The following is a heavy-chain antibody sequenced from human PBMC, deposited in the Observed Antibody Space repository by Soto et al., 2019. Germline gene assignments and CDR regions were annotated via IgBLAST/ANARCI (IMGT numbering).Heavy chain of an antibody. J-gene: IGHJ6*02. Sequence: PSETLSLTCTVSGGSVSSGSYYWSWIRQPPGKGLEWIGYIYYSGSTNYNPSLKSRVTISVDTSKNQFSLKLSSVTAADTAVYYCVGGYSYGWRSQSTLYYDSSGYYLNPYYYYGMDVWGQGTTVTVSS. CDR1: GGSVSSGSYY. D-gene: IGHD3-22*01. V-gene: IGHV4-61*01. CDR3: VGGYSYGWRSQSTLYYDSSGYYLNPYYYYGMDV. CDR2: IYYSGST.